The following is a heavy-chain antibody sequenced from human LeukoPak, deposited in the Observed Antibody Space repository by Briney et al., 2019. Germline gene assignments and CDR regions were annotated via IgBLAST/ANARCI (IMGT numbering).Heavy chain of an antibody. CDR2: IKTDSSET. CDR3: ARITTGASFDL. V-gene: IGHV3-7*01. D-gene: IGHD1-1*01. Sequence: PGGSLRLSCAASGFIFSSHWMGWVRQAPGKGLEWVTNIKTDSSETYYVDSVKGRFTVSRDNARNSLYLQMNSLGVEDAGVYYCARITTGASFDLWGQGTQVTVSS. CDR1: GFIFSSHW. J-gene: IGHJ4*02.